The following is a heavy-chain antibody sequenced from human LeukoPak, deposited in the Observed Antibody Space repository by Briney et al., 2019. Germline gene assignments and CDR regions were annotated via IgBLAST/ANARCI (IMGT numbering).Heavy chain of an antibody. CDR2: TNCNSGAT. D-gene: IGHD3-22*01. CDR3: ATSPYYDNGDNLLDY. CDR1: GYTFAGSF. J-gene: IGHJ4*02. Sequence: ASVKVSCKASGYTFAGSFMHWVRQAPGQGLEWMGWTNCNSGATKYARKSQGRVTMTRDTSISTAYMELSRLRSDDTAVYFCATSPYYDNGDNLLDYWGQGALVTVSS. V-gene: IGHV1-2*02.